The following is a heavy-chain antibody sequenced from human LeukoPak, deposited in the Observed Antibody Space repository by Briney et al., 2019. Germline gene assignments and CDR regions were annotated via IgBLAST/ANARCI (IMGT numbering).Heavy chain of an antibody. Sequence: GESQKISCKGSGYSFTSYWIGWVRQMPGKGLEWMGIIYPGDSDTRYSPSFQGQVTISADKSISTAYLQWSSLKASDTAMYYCARHSSYYDSSGYYYRVGDFDYWGQGTLVAVSS. CDR1: GYSFTSYW. D-gene: IGHD3-22*01. CDR3: ARHSSYYDSSGYYYRVGDFDY. J-gene: IGHJ4*02. CDR2: IYPGDSDT. V-gene: IGHV5-51*01.